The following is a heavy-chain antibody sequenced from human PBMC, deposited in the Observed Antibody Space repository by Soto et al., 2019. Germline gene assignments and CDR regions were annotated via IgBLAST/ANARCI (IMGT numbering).Heavy chain of an antibody. Sequence: GASVKVSCKASGYTFTSYGISWVRQAPGQGLEWMGWISAYNGNTNYAQKLQGRVTMTTDTSTSTAYMELRSLRSDDTAVYYCAREGAYSSSWYPGPFDYWGQGTLVTVSS. D-gene: IGHD6-13*01. CDR1: GYTFTSYG. J-gene: IGHJ4*02. V-gene: IGHV1-18*01. CDR3: AREGAYSSSWYPGPFDY. CDR2: ISAYNGNT.